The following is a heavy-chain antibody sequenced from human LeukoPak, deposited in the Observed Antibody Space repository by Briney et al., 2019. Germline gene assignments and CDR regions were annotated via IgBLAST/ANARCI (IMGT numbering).Heavy chain of an antibody. V-gene: IGHV4-38-2*02. J-gene: IGHJ4*02. CDR1: GYSITSTYY. D-gene: IGHD5-18*01. CDR2: FFHSGST. Sequence: SETLSLTCSVSGYSITSTYYWGWIRQPPGKGLEWIGSFFHSGSTYYNPSLKSRVTISFNTSKNQFSLKLSSVTAADTAVYYCARGGGYSYGWADYWGQGTLVTVSS. CDR3: ARGGGYSYGWADY.